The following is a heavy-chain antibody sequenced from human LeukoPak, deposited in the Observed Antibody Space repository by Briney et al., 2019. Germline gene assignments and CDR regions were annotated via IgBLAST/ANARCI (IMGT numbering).Heavy chain of an antibody. D-gene: IGHD1-26*01. J-gene: IGHJ4*02. CDR3: ARDARSGSGSYYLWFDY. CDR2: ISSNGGST. Sequence: GGSLRLSCAASGFTSSSYAMHWVRQAPGKGLEYVSAISSNGGSTYYANSVKGRFTISRDNSKNTLYLQMGSLRAEDMAVYYCARDARSGSGSYYLWFDYWGQGTLVTVSS. V-gene: IGHV3-64*01. CDR1: GFTSSSYA.